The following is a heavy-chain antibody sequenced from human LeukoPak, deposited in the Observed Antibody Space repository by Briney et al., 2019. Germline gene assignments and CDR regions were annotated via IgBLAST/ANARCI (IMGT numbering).Heavy chain of an antibody. CDR1: GDSISSYY. Sequence: KPSETLSLTCTVSGDSISSYYWSWIRRPPGKGLEWIGYIYYSRSTNYNTSLKSRVTISVDTSTNQFSLKLSSVTAADTAVYYCARGIGYRYGPLDYWGQGTLVTVSS. CDR3: ARGIGYRYGPLDY. V-gene: IGHV4-59*01. D-gene: IGHD5-18*01. CDR2: IYYSRST. J-gene: IGHJ4*02.